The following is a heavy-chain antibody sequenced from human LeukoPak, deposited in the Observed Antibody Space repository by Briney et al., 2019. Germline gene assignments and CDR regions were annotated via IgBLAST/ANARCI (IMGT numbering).Heavy chain of an antibody. J-gene: IGHJ4*02. V-gene: IGHV3-74*01. Sequence: GGSLRLSCVASGFTFSGYWMHWVRQPPGKGLVWVSRINSDGTSTTYADSVKGRFTITRDNAKNTLYLQMNSLRAEDTAVYYCARYYYYGSRNYFDYWGQGTLVTVSS. CDR1: GFTFSGYW. D-gene: IGHD3-10*01. CDR3: ARYYYYGSRNYFDY. CDR2: INSDGTST.